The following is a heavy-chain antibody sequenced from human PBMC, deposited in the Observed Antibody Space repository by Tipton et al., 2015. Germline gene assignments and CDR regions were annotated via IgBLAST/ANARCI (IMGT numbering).Heavy chain of an antibody. CDR1: GGSISSSSYY. CDR2: ISYTETS. Sequence: GLVKPSETLSLTCTVSGGSISSSSYYWDWIRQPPGKGLEWIGYISYTETSHYNPSLKSRVTISVDTSKNEFSLKLRSVTAADTAVYYCARDLEHGMDVWGQGTTVTVSS. D-gene: IGHD3-3*01. CDR3: ARDLEHGMDV. J-gene: IGHJ6*02. V-gene: IGHV4-61*01.